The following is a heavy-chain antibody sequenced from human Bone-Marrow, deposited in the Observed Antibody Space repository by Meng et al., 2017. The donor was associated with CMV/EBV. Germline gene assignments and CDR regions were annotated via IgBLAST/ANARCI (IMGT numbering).Heavy chain of an antibody. J-gene: IGHJ6*02. CDR1: GFTFSSYA. D-gene: IGHD3-3*01. CDR2: ISYGGSNK. CDR3: ARDYDFWSGYQRTMVYYYGMDV. Sequence: GESLKISCAASGFTFSSYAMHWVRQAPGKGLEWVAVISYGGSNKYYADSVKGRFTISRDNSKNTLYLQMNSLRAEDTAVYYCARDYDFWSGYQRTMVYYYGMDVWGQGTTVTVSS. V-gene: IGHV3-30-3*01.